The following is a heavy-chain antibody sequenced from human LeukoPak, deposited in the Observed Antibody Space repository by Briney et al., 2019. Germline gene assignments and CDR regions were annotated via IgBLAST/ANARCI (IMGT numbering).Heavy chain of an antibody. D-gene: IGHD6-6*01. CDR3: ARHAFSSSSQYFQH. Sequence: SETLSLTCTVSGGSISSYHWSWIRQPPGKGLEWIGYIYYSGSTNYNPSLKSRVTISVDTSKNQFSLKLGSVTAADTAVYYCARHAFSSSSQYFQHWGQGTLVTVSS. J-gene: IGHJ1*01. CDR2: IYYSGST. CDR1: GGSISSYH. V-gene: IGHV4-59*08.